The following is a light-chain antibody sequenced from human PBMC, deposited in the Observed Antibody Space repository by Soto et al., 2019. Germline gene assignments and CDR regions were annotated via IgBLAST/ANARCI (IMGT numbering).Light chain of an antibody. CDR2: EDI. CDR3: YTYAGGSTYL. CDR1: SSDVGSYSL. Sequence: QSVLTQPASVSGSPGQSITISCTGTSSDVGSYSLLSWYQHHPGKAHKLIIYEDIKGPSGVSNRFSGSKSGNTASLRISGLQAEDEADYYCYTYAGGSTYLFGTGTKVTVL. J-gene: IGLJ1*01. V-gene: IGLV2-23*01.